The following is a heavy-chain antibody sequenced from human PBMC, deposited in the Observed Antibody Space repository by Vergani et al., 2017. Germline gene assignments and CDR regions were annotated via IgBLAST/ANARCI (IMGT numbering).Heavy chain of an antibody. J-gene: IGHJ6*03. CDR1: GYSFTSYW. D-gene: IGHD3-3*01. Sequence: EVQLVQSGAEVKKPGESLKISCKGSGYSFTSYWIGWVRQMPGKGLEWMGIIYPGDSDTRYSPSFQGQVTISADKSISTAYLQWSSLKASDTAMYYCARQQSYDFWSGYYHYYYYYYMDVWGKGTTVTVSS. CDR3: ARQQSYDFWSGYYHYYYYYYMDV. V-gene: IGHV5-51*01. CDR2: IYPGDSDT.